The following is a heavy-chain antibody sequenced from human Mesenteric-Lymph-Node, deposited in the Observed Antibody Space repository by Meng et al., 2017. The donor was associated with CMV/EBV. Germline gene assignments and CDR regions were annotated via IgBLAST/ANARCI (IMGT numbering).Heavy chain of an antibody. D-gene: IGHD2-15*01. CDR2: ISYGGTMT. CDR1: GFTLNSSP. CDR3: ARGSGNGLTHFDY. V-gene: IGHV3-30-3*01. J-gene: IGHJ4*02. Sequence: CAVAGFTLNSSPFHWVRQTPGKGLEWVAAISYGGTMTYYTNSVKGRFTISRDNSKDALFLQMNTLRLEDTGVYYCARGSGNGLTHFDYWGQGILVTVSS.